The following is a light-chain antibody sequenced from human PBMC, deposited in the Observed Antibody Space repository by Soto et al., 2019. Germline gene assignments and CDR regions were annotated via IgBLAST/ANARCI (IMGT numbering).Light chain of an antibody. CDR1: QSISTY. V-gene: IGKV1-39*01. CDR3: QQSYSTPPGT. CDR2: ATS. J-gene: IGKJ1*01. Sequence: DIQMTQSPSSLSACVGDRVTITCRASQSISTYLIWYQQKPGKAPKLLIYATSSLQSGVPSRFSGSGSGTDFTLTISSLQPEDFATYYCQQSYSTPPGTFGQGTRWIS.